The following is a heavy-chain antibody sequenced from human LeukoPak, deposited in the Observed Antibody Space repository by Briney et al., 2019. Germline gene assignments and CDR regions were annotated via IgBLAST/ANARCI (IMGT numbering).Heavy chain of an antibody. CDR2: IYRGGTT. J-gene: IGHJ4*02. CDR3: ASGPQLVQMGY. V-gene: IGHV3-53*01. Sequence: RGSLRLSCAASGFTVSSNYMTWVRQPPGKGLEWVSLIYRGGTTYYADSVKGRFTISRDNSKNTLYLQMNSLRAEDTAVYYCASGPQLVQMGYWGQGTLVTVSS. CDR1: GFTVSSNY. D-gene: IGHD6-13*01.